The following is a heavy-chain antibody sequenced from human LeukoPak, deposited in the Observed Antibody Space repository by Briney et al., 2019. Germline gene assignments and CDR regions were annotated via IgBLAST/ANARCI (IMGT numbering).Heavy chain of an antibody. CDR3: ARVVVTAIGSYYYYYYGMDV. CDR2: INHSGST. D-gene: IGHD2-21*02. J-gene: IGHJ6*02. Sequence: SETLSLTCAVYGGSFSGYYWSWIRQPPGKGLEWIGEINHSGSTNYNPSLKSRVTISVDTSKNQFSPKLSSVTAADTAVYYCARVVVTAIGSYYYYYYGMDVWGQGTTVTVSS. V-gene: IGHV4-34*01. CDR1: GGSFSGYY.